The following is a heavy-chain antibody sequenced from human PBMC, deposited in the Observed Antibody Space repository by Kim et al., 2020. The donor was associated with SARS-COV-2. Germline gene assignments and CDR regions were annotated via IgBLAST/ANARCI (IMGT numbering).Heavy chain of an antibody. Sequence: GGSLRLSCAASGFSFSTYCMHWVRQAPGKGLLWVSRIMRDGSTINYADSVKGRFTISRDNAKNTMYLQMNSLRAEDTAVYYCAKNFDSSVQGTLFNASS. J-gene: IGHJ4*02. CDR3: AKNFDS. V-gene: IGHV3-74*01. CDR1: GFSFSTYC. CDR2: IMRDGSTI.